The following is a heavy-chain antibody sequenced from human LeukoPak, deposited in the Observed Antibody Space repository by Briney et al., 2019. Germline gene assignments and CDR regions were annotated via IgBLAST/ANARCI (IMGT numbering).Heavy chain of an antibody. J-gene: IGHJ6*03. CDR2: ISGSGGST. Sequence: PGGSLRLSCAASGFTFRSYAMSWVRQAPGKGLEWVSAISGSGGSTYYADSVKGRFTISRDNSKNTLYLQMNSLRAEDTAVYYCAKVGQEENYSSSWYYYYYYMDVWGKGTTVTVSS. V-gene: IGHV3-23*01. CDR1: GFTFRSYA. CDR3: AKVGQEENYSSSWYYYYYYMDV. D-gene: IGHD6-13*01.